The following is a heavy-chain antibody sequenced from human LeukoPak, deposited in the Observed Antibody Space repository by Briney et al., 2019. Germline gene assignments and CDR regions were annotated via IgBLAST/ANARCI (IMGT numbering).Heavy chain of an antibody. CDR3: ASRVAASGRRDY. V-gene: IGHV4-39*01. Sequence: SETLSLTCTVSGGSISSSSYYWGWIRQSPGKGLEWIGSIYYSGSTYYNPSLKSRVTISVDTSKNQFSLKLSSVTAADTAVYYCASRVAASGRRDYWGQGTLVTVSS. D-gene: IGHD6-13*01. CDR1: GGSISSSSYY. CDR2: IYYSGST. J-gene: IGHJ4*02.